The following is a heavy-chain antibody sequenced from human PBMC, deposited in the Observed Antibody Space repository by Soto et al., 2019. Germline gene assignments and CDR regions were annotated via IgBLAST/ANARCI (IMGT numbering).Heavy chain of an antibody. Sequence: EVQLVESGGGLVQPGGSLRLSCAASQFTFTDYWMSWVRQAPGKGLEWVANIRQDGSETFYLGSVKGRFTISRDNAKNSLYLQMNSLTAEDTAVYYCASGLTPTVRGIYRYWGQGTLVTVPS. D-gene: IGHD3-16*02. J-gene: IGHJ4*02. CDR1: QFTFTDYW. CDR2: IRQDGSET. CDR3: ASGLTPTVRGIYRY. V-gene: IGHV3-7*01.